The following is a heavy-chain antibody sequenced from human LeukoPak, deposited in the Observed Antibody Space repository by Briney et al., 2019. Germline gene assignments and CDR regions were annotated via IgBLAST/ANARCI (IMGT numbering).Heavy chain of an antibody. Sequence: GGSLRLSCAASGFTFDDYGMSWVRQAPGKGLEWVSGINWNGGSTGYADSVKGRFTISRDNAKNSLYLQMNSLRAEDTAVYYCAKDGAAHFDYWGQGTLVTVSS. V-gene: IGHV3-20*04. CDR1: GFTFDDYG. CDR3: AKDGAAHFDY. J-gene: IGHJ4*02. D-gene: IGHD3-16*01. CDR2: INWNGGST.